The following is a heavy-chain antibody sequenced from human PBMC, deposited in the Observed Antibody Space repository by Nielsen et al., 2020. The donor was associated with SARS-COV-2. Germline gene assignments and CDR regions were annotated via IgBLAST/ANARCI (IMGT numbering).Heavy chain of an antibody. CDR1: GGSFRDYY. V-gene: IGHV4-34*01. CDR3: ASGDTAMANIDY. CDR2: INHSGST. J-gene: IGHJ4*02. Sequence: GSLRLSCAVYGGSFRDYYWTWIRQPPGKGLEWIGEINHSGSTNYNPSLKSRVTISVDTSKNQFSLKLSSVTAADTAVYYCASGDTAMANIDYWGQGTLVTVSS. D-gene: IGHD5-18*01.